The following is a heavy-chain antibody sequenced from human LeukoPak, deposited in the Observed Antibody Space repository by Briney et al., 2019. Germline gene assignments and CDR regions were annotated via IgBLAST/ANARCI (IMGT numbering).Heavy chain of an antibody. D-gene: IGHD3-22*01. CDR3: AKDHTYHYDSSASGY. CDR2: ISWNSGSI. J-gene: IGHJ4*02. Sequence: GGSLRLSCAASGFTFDDYAMHWVRQAPGKGLEWVSGISWNSGSIGYADSVKGRVTISRDNAKNSLYLQMDSLRGEDTAVYYCAKDHTYHYDSSASGYWGQGALVTVSS. V-gene: IGHV3-9*01. CDR1: GFTFDDYA.